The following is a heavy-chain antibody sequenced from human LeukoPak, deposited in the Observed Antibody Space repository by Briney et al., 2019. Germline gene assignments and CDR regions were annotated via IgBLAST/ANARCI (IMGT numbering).Heavy chain of an antibody. V-gene: IGHV3-7*01. J-gene: IGHJ5*02. CDR3: AREIGYCSGGSCYSPP. D-gene: IGHD2-15*01. CDR1: GFIFRDYH. Sequence: GGSPRLSCAASGFIFRDYHMNWIRQAPGKGLEWVANIKQDGSEKYYVDSVKGRFTISRDNAKNSLYLQMNSLRAEDTAVYYCAREIGYCSGGSCYSPPWGQGTLVTVSS. CDR2: IKQDGSEK.